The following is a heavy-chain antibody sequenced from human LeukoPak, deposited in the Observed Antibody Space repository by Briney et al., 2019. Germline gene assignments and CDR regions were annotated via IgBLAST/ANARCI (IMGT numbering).Heavy chain of an antibody. V-gene: IGHV4-30-2*01. Sequence: PSQTLSLTCTVSGGSISSGGYYWSWIRQPPGKGLEWIGYIYHSGSTYYNPSLKSRVTISVDRSKNQFSLKLSSVTAADTAVYYCARGRRRPLSPYFDYWGQGTLVTVSS. CDR1: GGSISSGGYY. J-gene: IGHJ4*02. D-gene: IGHD2-15*01. CDR3: ARGRRRPLSPYFDY. CDR2: IYHSGST.